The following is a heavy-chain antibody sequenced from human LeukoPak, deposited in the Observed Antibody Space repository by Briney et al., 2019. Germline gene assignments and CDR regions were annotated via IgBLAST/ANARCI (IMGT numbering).Heavy chain of an antibody. J-gene: IGHJ5*02. Sequence: GGSLRLSCAASGFTFSSYSMNWVRQAPGKGLEWVSSTSSSSSYIYYADSVKGRFTISRDNAKNSLYLQMNSLRAEDTAVYYCARGTMGSSSWYLAWGQGTLVTVSS. CDR2: TSSSSSYI. CDR3: ARGTMGSSSWYLA. CDR1: GFTFSSYS. V-gene: IGHV3-21*01. D-gene: IGHD6-13*01.